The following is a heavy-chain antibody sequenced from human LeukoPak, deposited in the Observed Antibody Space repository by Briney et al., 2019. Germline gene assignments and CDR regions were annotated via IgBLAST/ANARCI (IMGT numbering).Heavy chain of an antibody. J-gene: IGHJ3*02. CDR3: ARVGTGTTYAFDI. CDR1: GGTFSSYA. Sequence: GSSVKVSCKASGGTFSSYAISWVRQAPGQGLEWMGRIIPIFGTANYAQKFQGRVTITTDESTSTAYMELSSLRSEDTAVYYCARVGTGTTYAFDIWGQGTMVTVSS. D-gene: IGHD1-1*01. V-gene: IGHV1-69*05. CDR2: IIPIFGTA.